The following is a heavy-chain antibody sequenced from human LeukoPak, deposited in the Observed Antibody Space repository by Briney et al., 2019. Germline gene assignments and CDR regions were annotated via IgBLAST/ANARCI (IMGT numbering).Heavy chain of an antibody. Sequence: ASVKVSCKASGYTSTGYYMHWVRQAPGQGLEWMGWINPNSGGTNYAQKFQGRVTMTRDTSISTAYMELSRLRSDDTAVYYCASPRDYYDSSGYVEYFQHWGQGTLVTVSS. J-gene: IGHJ1*01. D-gene: IGHD3-22*01. CDR3: ASPRDYYDSSGYVEYFQH. CDR1: GYTSTGYY. V-gene: IGHV1-2*02. CDR2: INPNSGGT.